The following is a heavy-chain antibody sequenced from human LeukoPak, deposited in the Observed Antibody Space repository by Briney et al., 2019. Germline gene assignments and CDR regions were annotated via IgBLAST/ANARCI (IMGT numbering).Heavy chain of an antibody. J-gene: IGHJ4*02. V-gene: IGHV4-31*03. CDR3: ASRSIAARKVDY. CDR1: GGSISSGGYY. Sequence: SQTLSLTCTVSGGSISSGGYYWSWIRQHPGKGLEWIGYIYYSGSTYYNPSLKSRVTISVDTSKNQFSLKLSSVTAAGTAVYYCASRSIAARKVDYWGQGTLVTVSS. D-gene: IGHD6-6*01. CDR2: IYYSGST.